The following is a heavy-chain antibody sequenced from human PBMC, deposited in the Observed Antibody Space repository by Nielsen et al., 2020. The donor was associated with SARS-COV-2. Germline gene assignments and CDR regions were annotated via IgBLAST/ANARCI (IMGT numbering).Heavy chain of an antibody. V-gene: IGHV3-30*18. CDR3: AKPRGYGAAFDY. D-gene: IGHD2-15*01. J-gene: IGHJ4*02. CDR2: ISYDGSNQ. Sequence: GESLTLSCAASGFSFSSYGMHWVRQAPGKGLEWVAVISYDGSNQYYAASVKGRFTISRAKNTLYLQMNSLRAEDTAVYYCAKPRGYGAAFDYWGQGTLVTVSS. CDR1: GFSFSSYG.